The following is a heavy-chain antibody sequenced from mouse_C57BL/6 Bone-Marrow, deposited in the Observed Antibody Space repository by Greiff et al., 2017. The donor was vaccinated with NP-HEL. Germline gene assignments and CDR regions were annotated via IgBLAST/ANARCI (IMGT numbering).Heavy chain of an antibody. D-gene: IGHD1-1*01. CDR1: GYPFPSYW. Sequence: VQLQQPGTELLKPWASVKLSCKASGYPFPSYWMHWVKPRPGQGLEWIGNINPSKGGTNYNGKFKSKATLTVDKSSSTAHMQLSSLTSEDSAVYYCASAVAVVGDFGGWGNGTTVTV. CDR3: ASAVAVVGDFGG. V-gene: IGHV1-53*01. CDR2: INPSKGGT. J-gene: IGHJ1*03.